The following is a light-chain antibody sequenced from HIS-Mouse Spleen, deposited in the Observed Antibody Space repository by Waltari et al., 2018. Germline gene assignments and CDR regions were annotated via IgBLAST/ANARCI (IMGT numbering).Light chain of an antibody. J-gene: IGLJ3*02. CDR2: EGS. CDR3: CSYAGSSTWV. V-gene: IGLV2-23*01. Sequence: QSALTQPASVSGSPGPSITISCTGPRSDVGSYNLVSWYQQHPGKAPKLMIYEGSKRPSWVSNRFSGSKSGNTASLTISGLQAEDEADYYCCSYAGSSTWVFGGGTKLTVL. CDR1: RSDVGSYNL.